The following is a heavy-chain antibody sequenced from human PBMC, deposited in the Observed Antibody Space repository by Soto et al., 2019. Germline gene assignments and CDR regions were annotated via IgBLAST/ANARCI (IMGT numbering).Heavy chain of an antibody. J-gene: IGHJ4*02. CDR2: ISGSGGST. CDR3: AKAPYSQHYYDSSGYYYY. Sequence: GGSLRLSCAASGFTFSSYAMSWVRQAPGKGLEWVSAISGSGGSTYYADSVKGRFTISRDNSKNTLYLQMNSLRAEDTAVYYCAKAPYSQHYYDSSGYYYYWGQGTLVTVSS. V-gene: IGHV3-23*01. CDR1: GFTFSSYA. D-gene: IGHD3-22*01.